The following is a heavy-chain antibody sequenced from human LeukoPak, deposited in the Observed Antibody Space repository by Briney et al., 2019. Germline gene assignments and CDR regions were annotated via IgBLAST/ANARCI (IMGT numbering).Heavy chain of an antibody. CDR3: ATGKYSGYYDY. J-gene: IGHJ4*02. D-gene: IGHD5-12*01. V-gene: IGHV4-39*01. CDR2: MYYGGTT. CDR1: GGSIGTSTYY. Sequence: NTSETLSLTCTVSGGSIGTSTYYGGWVRQPPGKGLEWIGSMYYGGTTYYNPSLKSRVTLSVDTSKNQFSLRLSSVTAADSAVYFCATGKYSGYYDYWGQGTLVTVSS.